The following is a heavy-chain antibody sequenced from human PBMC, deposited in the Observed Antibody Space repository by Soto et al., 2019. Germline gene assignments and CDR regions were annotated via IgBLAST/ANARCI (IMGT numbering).Heavy chain of an antibody. CDR3: VLTYCSGGSCYPLGAFDI. CDR2: ISAYNGNT. CDR1: GYTFTSYG. V-gene: IGHV1-18*01. Sequence: ASVKVSCKASGYTFTSYGISWVRQAPGQGLEWMGWISAYNGNTNYAQKHQGRVTMTTDTSTSTAYMELRSLRSDDTAVYYCVLTYCSGGSCYPLGAFDIWGQGTMVTVSS. J-gene: IGHJ3*02. D-gene: IGHD2-15*01.